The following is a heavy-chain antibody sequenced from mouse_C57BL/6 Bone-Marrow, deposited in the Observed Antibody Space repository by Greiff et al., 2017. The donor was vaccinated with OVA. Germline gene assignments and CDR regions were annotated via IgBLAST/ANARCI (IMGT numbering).Heavy chain of an antibody. D-gene: IGHD1-1*01. CDR3: AKNSHYYGYWYFDV. Sequence: QVQLKQSGPGLVQPSQSLSITCTVSGFSLTSYGVHWVRQSPGKGLEWLGVIWRGGSTDYNAAFMSRLGITKDNSKSQVFFKMNSLQADDTAIYYCAKNSHYYGYWYFDVWGTGTTVTVSA. V-gene: IGHV2-5*01. CDR2: IWRGGST. J-gene: IGHJ1*03. CDR1: GFSLTSYG.